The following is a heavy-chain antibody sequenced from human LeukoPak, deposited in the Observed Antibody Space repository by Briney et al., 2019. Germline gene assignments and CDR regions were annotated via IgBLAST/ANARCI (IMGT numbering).Heavy chain of an antibody. D-gene: IGHD2-15*01. CDR3: ARYCSGGSCYSGGAFDI. J-gene: IGHJ3*02. V-gene: IGHV4-34*01. CDR1: GGSFSGYY. Sequence: SETLSLTCAVYGGSFSGYYWSWIRQPPGKGLEWIGEINHSGSTNYNPSLKSRVTISVDTSKNQFSLKLNSVTAADTAVYYCARYCSGGSCYSGGAFDIWGQGTMVTVSS. CDR2: INHSGST.